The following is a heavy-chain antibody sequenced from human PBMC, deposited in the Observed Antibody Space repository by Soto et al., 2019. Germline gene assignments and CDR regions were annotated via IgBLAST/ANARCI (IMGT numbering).Heavy chain of an antibody. V-gene: IGHV4-4*02. CDR1: GGSISSDNW. Sequence: QVQLQESGPGLVEPSGTLSLTCAVSGGSISSDNWWTWVRQPPGEGLEWIGEIHPNGRTNYNPSLKSRIKISVNKSEIQFSLSLTSGTSADPALYYCATRYCIHTTCYVYWGQGTLVTVSS. CDR3: ATRYCIHTTCYVY. D-gene: IGHD2-2*01. CDR2: IHPNGRT. J-gene: IGHJ4*02.